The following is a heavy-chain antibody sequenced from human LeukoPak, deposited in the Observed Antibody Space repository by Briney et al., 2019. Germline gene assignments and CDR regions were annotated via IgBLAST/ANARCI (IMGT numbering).Heavy chain of an antibody. J-gene: IGHJ4*02. CDR3: ARVWGYDSSGYYYYFDY. CDR2: IYYSGST. Sequence: SETLSLTCTVSGGSISSYYWSWIRQPPGKGLEWIGYIYYSGSTNYNPSLKSRVTLSVDTSKNQFSLKLSSVTAADTAVYYCARVWGYDSSGYYYYFDYWGQGTLVTVSS. CDR1: GGSISSYY. V-gene: IGHV4-59*01. D-gene: IGHD3-22*01.